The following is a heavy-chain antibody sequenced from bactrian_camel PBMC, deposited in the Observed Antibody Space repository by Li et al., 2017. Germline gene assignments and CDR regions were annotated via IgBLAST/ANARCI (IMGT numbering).Heavy chain of an antibody. D-gene: IGHD2*01. CDR1: GDTIGRYC. CDR2: IESDGST. CDR3: AASVSPRGYYPVFNLTRFNY. V-gene: IGHV3S55*01. J-gene: IGHJ4*01. Sequence: VQLVESGGGSVQVGGSLRLSCVASGDTIGRYCMGWFRQIPDREREGVAGIESDGSTSYADSVKGRFTITHDIAKNTLNLEMTLLHAGDTAMYYCAASVSPRGYYPVFNLTRFNYWGQGTQVTVS.